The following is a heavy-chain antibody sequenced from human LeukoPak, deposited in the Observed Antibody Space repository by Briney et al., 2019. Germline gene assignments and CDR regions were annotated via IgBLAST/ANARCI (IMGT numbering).Heavy chain of an antibody. Sequence: GGSLRLSCAASGFIFSSYWMTWVRQAPGKGLEWVANIKQDGSEKYYVDSVKGRFTISRDNAKKSLYLQMNSLRVEDTAVYHCVGGSHMDVWGKGTTVTVFS. J-gene: IGHJ6*03. CDR1: GFIFSSYW. V-gene: IGHV3-7*01. CDR2: IKQDGSEK. CDR3: VGGSHMDV. D-gene: IGHD3-16*01.